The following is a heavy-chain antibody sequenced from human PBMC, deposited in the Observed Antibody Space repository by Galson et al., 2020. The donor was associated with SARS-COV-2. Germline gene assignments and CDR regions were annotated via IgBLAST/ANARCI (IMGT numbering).Heavy chain of an antibody. CDR3: ARGWDQLVPGAAYYYYYGMDV. V-gene: IGHV1-2*02. D-gene: IGHD2-2*01. Sequence: GGSLRLSCKASGYTFTGYYMHWVRQAPGQGLEWMGWINPNSGSTNYAQKFQGRVTMTRDTSISTAYMELSRLRSDDTAVYYCARGWDQLVPGAAYYYYYGMDVWGQGTTVAVSS. CDR2: INPNSGST. CDR1: GYTFTGYY. J-gene: IGHJ6*02.